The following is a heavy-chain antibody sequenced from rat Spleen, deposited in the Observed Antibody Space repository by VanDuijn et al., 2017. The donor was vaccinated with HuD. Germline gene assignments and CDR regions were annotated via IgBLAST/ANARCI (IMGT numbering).Heavy chain of an antibody. Sequence: EVQLVESDGGLVQPGRSLKLSCAASGFTFSDYDMAWVRQAPKKGLEWVAYISFDAGTTYYRDSVKGRFTISRDNAKSTLYLQMDSLRSEDTATYYCARQVITTVADYWGQGVMVTVSS. CDR1: GFTFSDYD. CDR3: ARQVITTVADY. CDR2: ISFDAGTT. J-gene: IGHJ2*01. V-gene: IGHV5-7*01. D-gene: IGHD1-1*01.